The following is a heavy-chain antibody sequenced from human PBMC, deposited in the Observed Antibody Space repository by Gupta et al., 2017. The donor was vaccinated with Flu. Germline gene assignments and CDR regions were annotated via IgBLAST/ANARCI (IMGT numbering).Heavy chain of an antibody. Sequence: RQAPGKGLEWVSGITGSGGNTYYADSVKGRFTVSRDNSKNTVYLQMNSLRAEDTAVYYCAKDRAVAGSSVYLNSYFDTWGQGTLVTVAS. CDR3: AKDRAVAGSSVYLNSYFDT. V-gene: IGHV3-23*01. J-gene: IGHJ4*02. D-gene: IGHD6-19*01. CDR2: ITGSGGNT.